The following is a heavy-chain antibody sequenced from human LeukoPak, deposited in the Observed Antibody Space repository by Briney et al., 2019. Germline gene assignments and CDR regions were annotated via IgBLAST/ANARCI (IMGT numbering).Heavy chain of an antibody. J-gene: IGHJ5*02. CDR1: GASISSYY. V-gene: IGHV4-59*01. D-gene: IGHD6-13*01. CDR2: IYASGNT. Sequence: SETLSLTCTVSGASISSYYWSWIRQPPGQGLEWIGYIYASGNTNSNPSLKSRVTISVDTSKNQFSLKLSSVTAADTAVYYCARGSSSWFPYNWFDPWGQGTLVTVSS. CDR3: ARGSSSWFPYNWFDP.